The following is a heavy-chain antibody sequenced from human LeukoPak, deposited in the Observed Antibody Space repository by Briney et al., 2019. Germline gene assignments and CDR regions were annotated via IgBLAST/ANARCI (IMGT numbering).Heavy chain of an antibody. J-gene: IGHJ1*01. D-gene: IGHD1-26*01. Sequence: PSKTLSLTGTASGAPISGVIYYWAWIGHPPGKGLGGIGSIYYTGSTYYNPSLKSRVTISVDTSKNQFSLRLSSVTAADTAVYYCARDYRLTQIQYWGQGTLVTVSS. V-gene: IGHV4-39*07. CDR1: GAPISGVIYY. CDR3: ARDYRLTQIQY. CDR2: IYYTGST.